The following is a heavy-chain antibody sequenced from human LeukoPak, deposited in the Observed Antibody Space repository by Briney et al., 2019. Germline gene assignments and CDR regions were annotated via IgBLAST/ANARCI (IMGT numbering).Heavy chain of an antibody. CDR3: ARGLWSGSEYYFDY. Sequence: PGGPLRLSCAASGFTFSSYWMHWVRQAPGKGLVWVSRINTDGSSTSYADSVKGRFTISRDNAKNTLYLQMNSLRAEDTAVYYCARGLWSGSEYYFDYWGQGTLVTVSS. CDR2: INTDGSST. J-gene: IGHJ4*02. V-gene: IGHV3-74*01. CDR1: GFTFSSYW. D-gene: IGHD3-3*01.